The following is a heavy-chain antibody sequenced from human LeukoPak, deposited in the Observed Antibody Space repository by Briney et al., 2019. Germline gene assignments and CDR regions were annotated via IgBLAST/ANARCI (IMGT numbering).Heavy chain of an antibody. CDR2: VSYDGSDK. V-gene: IGHV3-30-3*01. Sequence: GGSLRLSCAASGFPFSNYAMHWVRQAPGKELEWVAVVSYDGSDKSYADCVKGRFTISRDNSMHTLYLQMNSLRAEDTAVYYCAKGSGIPGALVSFDYWGQGTLVAVSS. CDR1: GFPFSNYA. D-gene: IGHD1-26*01. J-gene: IGHJ4*02. CDR3: AKGSGIPGALVSFDY.